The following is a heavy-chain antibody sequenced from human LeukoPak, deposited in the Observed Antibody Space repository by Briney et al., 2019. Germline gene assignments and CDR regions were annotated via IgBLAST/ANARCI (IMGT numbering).Heavy chain of an antibody. Sequence: GGSLRLSCAASGFTFKLYWMHWVRQVPGRGPVWVSRINHDGSDTIYADSVRGRFTISRDDAKNTLYLQMNSLRAEDTAVYYCASVEPDYWGQGTLVTVSS. J-gene: IGHJ4*02. D-gene: IGHD1-14*01. V-gene: IGHV3-74*01. CDR1: GFTFKLYW. CDR3: ASVEPDY. CDR2: INHDGSDT.